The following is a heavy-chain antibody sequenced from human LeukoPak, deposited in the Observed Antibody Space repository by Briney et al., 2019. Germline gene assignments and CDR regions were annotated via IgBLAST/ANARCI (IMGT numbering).Heavy chain of an antibody. CDR3: ATPLFDY. CDR2: ISGSAGST. CDR1: GFTFSSYA. Sequence: GGSLRLSCAASGFTFSSYAMSWVRQASGKGLEWVSSISGSAGSTYYADSVRGRFTISRDNSKDTLYLQMNSLRAEDTAVYYCATPLFDYWGQGTLVTVSS. V-gene: IGHV3-23*01. J-gene: IGHJ4*02.